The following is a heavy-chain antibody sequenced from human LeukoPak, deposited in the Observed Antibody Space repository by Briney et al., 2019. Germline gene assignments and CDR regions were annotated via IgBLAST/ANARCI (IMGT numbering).Heavy chain of an antibody. CDR1: GGSIRSGGYY. D-gene: IGHD3-22*01. Sequence: SETLSLTCTVSGGSIRSGGYYCTWIRQHPGKGLEWIGYIYHSGSTYSNPSLESRVTISVDTSRNQFSLKLNSVTAADTAVYYCAIDRSGYYHFDYWGQGTLVTVSS. CDR3: AIDRSGYYHFDY. V-gene: IGHV4-31*03. J-gene: IGHJ4*02. CDR2: IYHSGST.